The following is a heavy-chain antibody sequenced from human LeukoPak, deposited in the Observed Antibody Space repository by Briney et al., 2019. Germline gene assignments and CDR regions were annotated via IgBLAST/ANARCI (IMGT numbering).Heavy chain of an antibody. CDR2: IYYTGST. Sequence: SETLSLTCSFSIVSIKNYYWNWIRQSPGKGLQWIGYIYYTGSTDYNFSLKSRVTISLDTSENQFSLRLNSVTAADSAVYFCASSRGPSSNWSFDSWGQGILVTVSS. D-gene: IGHD6-13*01. V-gene: IGHV4-59*01. CDR3: ASSRGPSSNWSFDS. CDR1: IVSIKNYY. J-gene: IGHJ4*02.